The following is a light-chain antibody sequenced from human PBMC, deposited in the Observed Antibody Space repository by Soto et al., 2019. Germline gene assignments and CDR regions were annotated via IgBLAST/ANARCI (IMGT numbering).Light chain of an antibody. CDR1: SSDVGGYNY. J-gene: IGLJ1*01. Sequence: QSVLTQPASVSGSPGQSITISCTGTSSDVGGYNYVSWYQHHPGKAPKLMIYDVSNRPSGVSNRFSGSKSGNTASLIISGLQADDEADYYCSSYTSSSTLSTYVFGTG. CDR3: SSYTSSSTLSTYV. V-gene: IGLV2-14*03. CDR2: DVS.